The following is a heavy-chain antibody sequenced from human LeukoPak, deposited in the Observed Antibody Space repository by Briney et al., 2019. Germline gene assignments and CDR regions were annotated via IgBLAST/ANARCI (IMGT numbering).Heavy chain of an antibody. D-gene: IGHD3-22*01. V-gene: IGHV4-30-4*01. CDR1: GASISSGDYY. Sequence: SETLSLTCTVSGASISSGDYYWNWIRQSPGKGLVWIGYIYYTGSIYYNPSLKSRVILSVDTSKNQFSLNLSSVTAADTAVYYCARGLLSRDYDSSGFGYWGQGTLVTVSS. CDR3: ARGLLSRDYDSSGFGY. CDR2: IYYTGSI. J-gene: IGHJ4*02.